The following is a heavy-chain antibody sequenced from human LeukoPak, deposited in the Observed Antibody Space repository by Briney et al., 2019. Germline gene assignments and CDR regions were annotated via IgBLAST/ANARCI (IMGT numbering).Heavy chain of an antibody. CDR2: ISDDEGSK. Sequence: GGSLRLSCAASGFTFSSYGMHWVRQAPGKGLEWVAIISDDEGSKDYTDSVKGRFTISRDNSKNTLYLQMNSLGADDTAVYYCARDQGRARAFGDYAFDYWGQGTLVTVSS. CDR1: GFTFSSYG. J-gene: IGHJ4*02. CDR3: ARDQGRARAFGDYAFDY. D-gene: IGHD4-17*01. V-gene: IGHV3-30*03.